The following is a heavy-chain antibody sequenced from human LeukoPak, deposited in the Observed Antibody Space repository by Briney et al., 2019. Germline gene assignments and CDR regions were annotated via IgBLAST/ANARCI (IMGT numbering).Heavy chain of an antibody. V-gene: IGHV3-48*03. CDR3: AREGRRITIFGVVINFDY. Sequence: GGSLRLSXAASGFTFSSYEMNWVRQAPGKGLEWVSYISSSGSTIYYADSVNGRFTISRDNAKNSLYLQMNSLRAEDTAVYYCAREGRRITIFGVVINFDYWGPGTLVTVSS. J-gene: IGHJ4*02. D-gene: IGHD3-3*01. CDR2: ISSSGSTI. CDR1: GFTFSSYE.